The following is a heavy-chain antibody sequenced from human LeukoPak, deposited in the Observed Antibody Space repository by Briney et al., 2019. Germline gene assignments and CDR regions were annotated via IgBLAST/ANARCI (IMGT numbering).Heavy chain of an antibody. J-gene: IGHJ6*03. Sequence: PGGSLRLSCAASGFTFSSYNMNWVRQAPGKGLQWVSSISSSSSSIYYADSVRGRFTISRDNAKNSLYLEMNSLRAEDTAVYYCARSGILTAYYTVYYYYYMDVWGKGTRVTVSS. V-gene: IGHV3-21*01. CDR3: ARSGILTAYYTVYYYYYMDV. CDR1: GFTFSSYN. D-gene: IGHD3-9*01. CDR2: ISSSSSSI.